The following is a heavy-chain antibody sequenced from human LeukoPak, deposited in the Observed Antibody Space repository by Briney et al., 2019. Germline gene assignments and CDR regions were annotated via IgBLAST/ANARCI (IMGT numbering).Heavy chain of an antibody. Sequence: ASVKVSCKASGYTFTSYGISWVRQAPGQGLEWMGWISAYNGNTNYAQKLQGRVTMTTDTSTSTAYTELRSLRSDDTAVYYCARNFWFGELGIYYFDYWGQGTLVTVSS. CDR1: GYTFTSYG. CDR2: ISAYNGNT. D-gene: IGHD3-10*01. J-gene: IGHJ4*02. CDR3: ARNFWFGELGIYYFDY. V-gene: IGHV1-18*01.